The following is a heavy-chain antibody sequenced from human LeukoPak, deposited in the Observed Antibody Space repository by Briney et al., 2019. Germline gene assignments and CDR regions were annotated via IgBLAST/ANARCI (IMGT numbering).Heavy chain of an antibody. D-gene: IGHD2-2*01. Sequence: GASVKVSCKASGYTFTSYDINWVRQATGQGLEWMGWMNPNSGNTGYAQKFQGRVTITRNTSISTAYMELSSLRSEDTAVYYCARVQAATHYTYYFDYWGQGTLVTVSS. V-gene: IGHV1-8*03. CDR1: GYTFTSYD. CDR2: MNPNSGNT. CDR3: ARVQAATHYTYYFDY. J-gene: IGHJ4*02.